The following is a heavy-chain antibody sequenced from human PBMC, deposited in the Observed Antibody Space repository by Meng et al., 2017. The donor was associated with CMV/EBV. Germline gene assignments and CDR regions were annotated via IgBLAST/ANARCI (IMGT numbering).Heavy chain of an antibody. CDR2: INPNSGGT. J-gene: IGHJ3*02. Sequence: ASVKVSCKASGYTFTSYGISWVRQAPGQGLEWMGWINPNSGGTNYAQKFQGRVTMTRDTSISTAYMELSRLRSDDTAVYYCAIYCSSTSCYGGDAFDIWGQGTMVTVSS. CDR3: AIYCSSTSCYGGDAFDI. V-gene: IGHV1-2*02. D-gene: IGHD2-2*01. CDR1: GYTFTSYG.